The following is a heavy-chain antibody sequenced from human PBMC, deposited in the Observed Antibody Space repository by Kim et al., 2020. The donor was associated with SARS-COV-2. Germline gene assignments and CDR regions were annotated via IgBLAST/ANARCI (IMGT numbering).Heavy chain of an antibody. CDR3: ARVLYGGNSRPFDY. V-gene: IGHV4-59*13. Sequence: SETLSLTCTVSGGSIISYFWSWIRQPPGKGLEWIGDIYYSGSTYYNPSLKSRVTLSVDTSNNEFSLKLSSVTAADTAVYYCARVLYGGNSRPFDYWGQGTLVTVSS. CDR1: GGSIISYF. J-gene: IGHJ4*02. CDR2: IYYSGST. D-gene: IGHD2-21*02.